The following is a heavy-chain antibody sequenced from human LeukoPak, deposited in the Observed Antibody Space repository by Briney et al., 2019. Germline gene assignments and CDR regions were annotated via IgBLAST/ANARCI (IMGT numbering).Heavy chain of an antibody. CDR1: GFAFISYW. CDR3: ARDWELIY. V-gene: IGHV3-7*03. CDR2: IKQDGSEK. D-gene: IGHD1-26*01. J-gene: IGHJ4*02. Sequence: GGSLRLSCAASGFAFISYWMTWVRQAPGEGLEWVANIKQDGSEKYYVDSVKGRFTISRENTKNSLYLQMNSLRVEDTAVYYCARDWELIYWGQGTLVTVSS.